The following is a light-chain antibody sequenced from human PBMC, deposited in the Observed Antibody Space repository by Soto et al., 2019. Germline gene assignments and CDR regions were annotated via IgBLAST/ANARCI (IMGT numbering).Light chain of an antibody. Sequence: QLVLTQSPSASASLGASVKLTCTLSSGHSSYAIAWHQQQPEKGPRYLMKLNSDGSHSKGDGIPDRFSGSSSGAERYLTISSLQSEDEADYYCQTWGTGPHWVFGGGTKVTVL. J-gene: IGLJ3*02. CDR1: SGHSSYA. CDR3: QTWGTGPHWV. CDR2: LNSDGSH. V-gene: IGLV4-69*01.